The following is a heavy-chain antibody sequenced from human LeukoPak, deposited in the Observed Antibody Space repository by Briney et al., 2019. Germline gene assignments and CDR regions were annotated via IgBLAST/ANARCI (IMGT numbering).Heavy chain of an antibody. CDR1: GGSISSSSYY. J-gene: IGHJ4*02. CDR2: IYYSGST. Sequence: PSETLSLTCTVSGGSISSSSYYWGWIRQPPGKGLEWIGSIYYSGSTYYNPSLKSRVTISVDTSKNQFSLKLSSVTAADTAVYYCASQEYSSGWYDDYWGQGTLVTVFS. V-gene: IGHV4-39*01. CDR3: ASQEYSSGWYDDY. D-gene: IGHD6-19*01.